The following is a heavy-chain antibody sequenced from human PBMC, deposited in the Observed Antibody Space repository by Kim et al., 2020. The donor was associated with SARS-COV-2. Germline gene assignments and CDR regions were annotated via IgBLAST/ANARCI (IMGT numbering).Heavy chain of an antibody. CDR2: INWNGGST. D-gene: IGHD3-10*01. V-gene: IGHV3-20*01. CDR3: ARSARGLYGSGSYLEAFDI. J-gene: IGHJ3*02. CDR1: GFTFDDYG. Sequence: GGSLRLSCAASGFTFDDYGMSWVRQAPGKGLEWVSGINWNGGSTGYADSVKGRFTISRDNAKNSLYLQMNSLRAEDTALYHCARSARGLYGSGSYLEAFDIWGQGTMVTVSS.